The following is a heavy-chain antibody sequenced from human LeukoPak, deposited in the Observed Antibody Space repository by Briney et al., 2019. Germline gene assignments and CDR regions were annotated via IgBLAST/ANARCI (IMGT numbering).Heavy chain of an antibody. CDR3: ARGRGSGSYYFFDY. D-gene: IGHD3-10*01. V-gene: IGHV1-18*01. Sequence: ASVKVSCKASGYTFTSYGISWVRQAPGQGLEWMGWISGYNGHTNYAQKLQGRVTMTTDTSTSTAYMGLRRLRSDDTAVYYCARGRGSGSYYFFDYWGQGTLVTVSS. J-gene: IGHJ4*01. CDR2: ISGYNGHT. CDR1: GYTFTSYG.